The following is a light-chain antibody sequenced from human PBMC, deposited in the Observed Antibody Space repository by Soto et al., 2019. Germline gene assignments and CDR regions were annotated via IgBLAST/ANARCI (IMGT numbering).Light chain of an antibody. CDR2: LEGSGSY. J-gene: IGLJ2*01. CDR1: SGHSTYI. Sequence: QPVLTQSSSASASLGSSVKLTCTLSSGHSTYIIAWHQQQPGKAPRYLMKLEGSGSYNKGSGIPDRFSGSSSGADRYLTISNRLFEDEADYYCETWDTNVVVFGGGTKLTVL. V-gene: IGLV4-60*02. CDR3: ETWDTNVVV.